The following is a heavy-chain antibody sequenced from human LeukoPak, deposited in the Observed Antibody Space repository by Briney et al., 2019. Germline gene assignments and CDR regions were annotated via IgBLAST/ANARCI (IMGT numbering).Heavy chain of an antibody. J-gene: IGHJ4*02. V-gene: IGHV3-30*18. CDR3: AKDRGRYCSGGSCYSLDY. CDR2: ISYDGSNK. D-gene: IGHD2-15*01. CDR1: GFTFSSYG. Sequence: GRSLRLSCAASGFTFSSYGMHWVRQAPAKGLEGVAVISYDGSNKYYADSVKGRFTISRDNSKNTLYLQMNSLRAEDTAVYYCAKDRGRYCSGGSCYSLDYWGQGTLVTVSS.